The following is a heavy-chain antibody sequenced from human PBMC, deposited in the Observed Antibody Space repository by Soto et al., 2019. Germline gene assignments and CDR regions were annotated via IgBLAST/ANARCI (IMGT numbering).Heavy chain of an antibody. CDR1: GFTFSSYG. CDR2: IWYDGSNK. V-gene: IGHV3-33*01. Sequence: LRLSCAASGFTFSSYGMHWVRQAPGKGLEWVAVIWYDGSNKYYADSVKGRFTISRDNSKNTLYLQMNSLRAEDTAVYYCARGVGDYDAFDIWGQGTMVTVSS. D-gene: IGHD4-17*01. CDR3: ARGVGDYDAFDI. J-gene: IGHJ3*02.